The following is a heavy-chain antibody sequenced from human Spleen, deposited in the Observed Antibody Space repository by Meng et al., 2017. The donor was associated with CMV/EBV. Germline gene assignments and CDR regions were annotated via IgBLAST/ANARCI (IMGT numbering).Heavy chain of an antibody. V-gene: IGHV3-30*18. J-gene: IGHJ4*02. CDR1: GFTCSSYG. Sequence: LSCAASGFTCSSYGMHWVRQAPGKGLEWVAVISYDGSNKYYADSVKGRFTISRDNSKNTLYLQMNSLRAEDTAVYYCAKDEESAEKDWGQGTLVTVSS. CDR3: AKDEESAEKD. CDR2: ISYDGSNK.